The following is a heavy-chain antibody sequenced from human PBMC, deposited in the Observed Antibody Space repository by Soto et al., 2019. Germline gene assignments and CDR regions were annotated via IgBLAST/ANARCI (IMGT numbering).Heavy chain of an antibody. V-gene: IGHV4-4*07. CDR3: ARSGGRFNFDC. Sequence: PSETLSLTCSVSGASFTDFYWTWIRQPAGKGLEWIGRIYASENIDYSPSLKSRVTMSMDTSKRQFSLNLTSVTAADTAMYYCARSGGRFNFDCWGHGKLVTVSS. CDR1: GASFTDFY. J-gene: IGHJ4*01. D-gene: IGHD2-15*01. CDR2: IYASENI.